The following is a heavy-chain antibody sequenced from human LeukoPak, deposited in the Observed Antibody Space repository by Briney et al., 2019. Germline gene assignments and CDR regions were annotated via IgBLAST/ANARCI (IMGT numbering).Heavy chain of an antibody. CDR3: ARDNPFKYDYVN. CDR1: GGSISSGSYY. V-gene: IGHV4-61*02. Sequence: SETLSLTCTVSGGSISSGSYYWSWIRQPAGKELEWIGRIYTTGSTNYSPSLKSRVTISADTSRNQFSLKLSSVTAADTAVYYCARDNPFKYDYVNWGQGTLVTVSS. CDR2: IYTTGST. D-gene: IGHD3-16*01. J-gene: IGHJ4*02.